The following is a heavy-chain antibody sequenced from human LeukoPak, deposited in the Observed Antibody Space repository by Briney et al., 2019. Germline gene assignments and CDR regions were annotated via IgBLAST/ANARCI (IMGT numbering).Heavy chain of an antibody. CDR3: ARGYYDILTGYWNHYFDY. J-gene: IGHJ4*02. Sequence: SETLSLTCNVSGGSINNYYWNWIRQPPGKGLEWIGYIYYSGSTNYNPSLKSRVTISVDTSKNQFSLKLSSVTAADTAVYYCARGYYDILTGYWNHYFDYWGQGTLVTVSS. V-gene: IGHV4-59*01. CDR1: GGSINNYY. D-gene: IGHD3-9*01. CDR2: IYYSGST.